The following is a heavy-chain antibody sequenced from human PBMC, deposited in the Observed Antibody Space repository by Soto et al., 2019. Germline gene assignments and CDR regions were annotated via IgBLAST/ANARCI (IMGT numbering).Heavy chain of an antibody. J-gene: IGHJ4*02. CDR3: TTDPYYYDSSGYLGAY. D-gene: IGHD3-22*01. Sequence: PVGSLRLSCAASGFTFRSSWMGWVRQAPGKGLEWVGRIKSKTDGGTTDYAAPVKGRFTISSDDSKNTLYLQMNSLKTEDTAVYYCTTDPYYYDSSGYLGAYWGQGTLVTVSS. CDR2: IKSKTDGGTT. CDR1: GFTFRSSW. V-gene: IGHV3-15*01.